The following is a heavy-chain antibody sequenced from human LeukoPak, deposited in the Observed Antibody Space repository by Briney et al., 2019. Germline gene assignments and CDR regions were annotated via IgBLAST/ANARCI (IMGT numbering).Heavy chain of an antibody. CDR2: IRYDGSNK. CDR1: GFTFSSYG. J-gene: IGHJ4*02. D-gene: IGHD1-7*01. Sequence: GGSPRLSCAASGFTFSSYGMHWVRQTPDKGLEWVAFIRYDGSNKYYAESVKGRFTISRDNSKHTLYLQMNNLRADDTGVYYALGTSNSFDYWGQGTLVTVSS. CDR3: LGTSNSFDY. V-gene: IGHV3-30*02.